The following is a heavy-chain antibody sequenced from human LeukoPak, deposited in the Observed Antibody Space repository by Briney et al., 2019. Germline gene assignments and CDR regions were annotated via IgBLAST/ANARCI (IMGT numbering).Heavy chain of an antibody. J-gene: IGHJ4*02. CDR1: GFSFSNYG. V-gene: IGHV3-23*01. D-gene: IGHD3-22*01. CDR2: ISGSGGLT. Sequence: QTGGSLRLSCAASGFSFSNYGFNWVRQAPGKGLEWVSVISGSGGLTYYADSVKGRFSISRDNSKNTLYLQLNSLRAADTAVYYCAKDRYYDSSGSLDYWGQGTLVTVSS. CDR3: AKDRYYDSSGSLDY.